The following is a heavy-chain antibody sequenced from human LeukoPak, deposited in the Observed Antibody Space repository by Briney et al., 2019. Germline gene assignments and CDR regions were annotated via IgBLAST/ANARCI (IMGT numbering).Heavy chain of an antibody. Sequence: ASVKVSCKVPGHTLTELSMHWVRQAPGKGLEWMGGFDPEDGETIYAQKSQGRVTMTEDTSTDTAYMELSSLRSEDTAVYYCATGGGPNSARWDYYYYYMDVWGKGTTVTVSS. CDR2: FDPEDGET. CDR1: GHTLTELS. CDR3: ATGGGPNSARWDYYYYYMDV. D-gene: IGHD6-6*01. J-gene: IGHJ6*03. V-gene: IGHV1-24*01.